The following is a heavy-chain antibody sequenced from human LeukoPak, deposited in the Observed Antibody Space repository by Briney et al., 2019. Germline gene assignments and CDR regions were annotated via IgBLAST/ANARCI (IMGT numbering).Heavy chain of an antibody. CDR1: GGSINSYY. Sequence: SETLSLTCTVSGGSINSYYRSWSRRPAGEGLEWSGRIYSGGSTNYDPSLQSRVSMSVDTSKNQFSLKLTSVTAADTAVYYCARGGKATVVTMWGQGNLVTVSS. D-gene: IGHD4-23*01. CDR2: IYSGGST. V-gene: IGHV4-4*07. J-gene: IGHJ4*02. CDR3: ARGGKATVVTM.